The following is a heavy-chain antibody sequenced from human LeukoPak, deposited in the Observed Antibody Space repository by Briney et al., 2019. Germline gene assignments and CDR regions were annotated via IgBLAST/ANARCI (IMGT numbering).Heavy chain of an antibody. CDR3: AKGPNFGSWRAVDY. CDR1: DSRFRSHD. CDR2: IAGDGAS. J-gene: IGHJ4*02. D-gene: IGHD3-10*01. V-gene: IGHV3-23*01. Sequence: GGSLRLSCAASDSRFRSHDMSWVRQTLEKGLEWVSSIAGDGASFYAASVRGRFTISRDKSQNILYLQMDSLRADDTAIYYCAKGPNFGSWRAVDYWGQGSLVTVSS.